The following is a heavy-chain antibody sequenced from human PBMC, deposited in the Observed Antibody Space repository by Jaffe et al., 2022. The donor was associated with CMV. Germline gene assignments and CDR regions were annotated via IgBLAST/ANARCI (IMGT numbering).Heavy chain of an antibody. CDR2: ISAYNGNT. D-gene: IGHD6-13*01. CDR1: GYTFTSYG. V-gene: IGHV1-18*04. Sequence: QVQLVQSGAEVKKPGASVKVSCKASGYTFTSYGISWVRQAPGQGLEWMGWISAYNGNTNYAQKLQGRVTMTTDTSTSTAYMELRSLRSDDTAVYYCARGRYVKQQLVLVYYYYYMDVWGKGTTVTVSS. J-gene: IGHJ6*03. CDR3: ARGRYVKQQLVLVYYYYYMDV.